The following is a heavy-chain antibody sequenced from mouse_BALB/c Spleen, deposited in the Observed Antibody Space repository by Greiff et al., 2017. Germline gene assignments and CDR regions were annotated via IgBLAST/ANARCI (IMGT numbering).Heavy chain of an antibody. CDR3: TDYYGSPHGYFDV. V-gene: IGHV1-15*01. D-gene: IGHD1-1*01. CDR1: GYTFTDYE. Sequence: VRPGASVTLSCKASGYTFTDYEMHWVKQTPVHGLEWVGAIDPETGGTAYNQKFKGKATLTADKSSSTAYMELRSLTSEDSTVYYCTDYYGSPHGYFDVWGAGTTVTVSA. CDR2: IDPETGGT. J-gene: IGHJ1*01.